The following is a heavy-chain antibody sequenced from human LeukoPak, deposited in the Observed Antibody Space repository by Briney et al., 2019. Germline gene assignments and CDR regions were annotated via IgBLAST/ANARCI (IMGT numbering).Heavy chain of an antibody. V-gene: IGHV4-39*07. D-gene: IGHD6-13*01. CDR2: IYYSGST. CDR1: GGSISSGSYY. CDR3: ARDLLGGSSSWYAGGYYFDY. Sequence: SETLSLTCTVSGGSISSGSYYWGWIRQPPGKGLEWIGSIYYSGSTYYNPSLKSRVTISVDTSKNQFSLKLSSVTAADTAVYYCARDLLGGSSSWYAGGYYFDYWGQGTLVTVSS. J-gene: IGHJ4*02.